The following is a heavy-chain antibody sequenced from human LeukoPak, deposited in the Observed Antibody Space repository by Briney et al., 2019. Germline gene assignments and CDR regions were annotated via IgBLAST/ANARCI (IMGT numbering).Heavy chain of an antibody. D-gene: IGHD6-6*01. J-gene: IGHJ4*02. V-gene: IGHV3-30*02. Sequence: GGSLXLSCAASGFTFSSYGMHWVRQAPGKGXEGVAFIRYDGSNKYYADSVKGRFTISRDNSKNTLYLQMNSLRAEDTAVYYCAKVKSPYSSSSNYYFDYWGQGTLVTVSS. CDR2: IRYDGSNK. CDR1: GFTFSSYG. CDR3: AKVKSPYSSSSNYYFDY.